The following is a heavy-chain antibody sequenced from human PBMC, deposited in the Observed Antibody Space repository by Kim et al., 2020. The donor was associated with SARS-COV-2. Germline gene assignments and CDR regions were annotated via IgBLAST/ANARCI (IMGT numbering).Heavy chain of an antibody. J-gene: IGHJ4*02. Sequence: SETLSLTCTVSGGSISSSSYYWGWIRPPPGQGLEWIGSIYYSGSTYYNPSLKSRVTISVDTSKNQFSLKLSSVTAADTAVYYCARDPADRVFDYWGQGTLVTVSS. CDR3: ARDPADRVFDY. CDR2: IYYSGST. CDR1: GGSISSSSYY. V-gene: IGHV4-39*01.